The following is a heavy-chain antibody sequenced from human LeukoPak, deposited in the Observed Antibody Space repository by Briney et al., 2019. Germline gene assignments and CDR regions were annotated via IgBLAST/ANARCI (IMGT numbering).Heavy chain of an antibody. CDR2: IKQDGSEK. V-gene: IGHV3-7*01. CDR3: ARDRRGSYYPYYYYYMDV. D-gene: IGHD1-26*01. Sequence: GGSLRLSCAASGFTFSSYWMSWVRQAPGKGLEWVANIKQDGSEKYYVDSVKGRFIISRDNAKNSLYLQMNSLRAEDTAVYYCARDRRGSYYPYYYYYMDVWGKGTTVTISS. CDR1: GFTFSSYW. J-gene: IGHJ6*03.